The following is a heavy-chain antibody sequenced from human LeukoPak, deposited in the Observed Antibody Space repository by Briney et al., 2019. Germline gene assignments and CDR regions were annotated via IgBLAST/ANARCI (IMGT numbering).Heavy chain of an antibody. V-gene: IGHV3-23*01. CDR1: GFTFSSYA. Sequence: GGSLRLSCATSGFTFSSYALNWVRQAPGKGLEWVAGIGASSGNTFYTDSVKGRFTIPRDSSKSTLFLQMNSLRAEDTAVYYCAKVSCGGNCFYAFDVWGRGTMVAVSS. J-gene: IGHJ3*01. D-gene: IGHD2-21*02. CDR3: AKVSCGGNCFYAFDV. CDR2: IGASSGNT.